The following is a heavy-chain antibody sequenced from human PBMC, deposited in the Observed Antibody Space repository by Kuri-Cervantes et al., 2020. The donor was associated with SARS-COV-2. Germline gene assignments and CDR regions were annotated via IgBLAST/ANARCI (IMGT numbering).Heavy chain of an antibody. V-gene: IGHV3-15*07. CDR2: IKSKTDGGTT. Sequence: GESLKISCAASGFTFSNAWMNWVRQAPGKGLEWVGRIKSKTDGGTTDYAAPVKGRFTISRDDSKNTLYLQMNSLKTEDTAVYYCTTDGRWAIFGVVTNRYYYYYGMDVWGQGTTVTVSS. J-gene: IGHJ6*02. D-gene: IGHD3-3*01. CDR1: GFTFSNAW. CDR3: TTDGRWAIFGVVTNRYYYYYGMDV.